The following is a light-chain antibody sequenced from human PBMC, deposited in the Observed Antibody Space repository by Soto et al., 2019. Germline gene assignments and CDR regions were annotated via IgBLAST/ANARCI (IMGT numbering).Light chain of an antibody. CDR3: QQRSDWPST. CDR1: QSVSNY. J-gene: IGKJ5*01. V-gene: IGKV3-11*01. Sequence: EIVLTQFPVTLSLSPGERATLSCRASQSVSNYLAWYQQKPGQAPRLLIYDVSTRATGVPARFSGSGSGTDFTLTITSLEPEDFAVYSCQQRSDWPSTFGQGTRLEIK. CDR2: DVS.